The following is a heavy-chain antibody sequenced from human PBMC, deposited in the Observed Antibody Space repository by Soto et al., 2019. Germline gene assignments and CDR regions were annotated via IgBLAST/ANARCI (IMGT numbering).Heavy chain of an antibody. Sequence: GGSLRLSCVASGFTFSDYYMDWVRQAPGKGLEWVGRTRKKAHGSTTDYAASVKGRFTVSRDDSKNSLYLQMDSLKTEDTAVYYCARDWATALDYWGQGSLVTVSS. V-gene: IGHV3-72*01. J-gene: IGHJ4*02. D-gene: IGHD5-12*01. CDR2: TRKKAHGSTT. CDR1: GFTFSDYY. CDR3: ARDWATALDY.